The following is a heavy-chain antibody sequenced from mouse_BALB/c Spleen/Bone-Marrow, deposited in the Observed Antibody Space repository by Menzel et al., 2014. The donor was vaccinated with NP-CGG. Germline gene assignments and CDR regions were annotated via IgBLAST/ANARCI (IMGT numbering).Heavy chain of an antibody. CDR1: GFTFSSFG. Sequence: EVQLAESGGGLVQPGGSRKLSCAASGFTFSSFGMHWVRQAPEKGLEWVAYISSGSSTIYYADTVKGRFTVSRDNPKNTLFLQMTSLRSEDTAMYYCARDEDYAMDYWGQGTSVTVSS. CDR2: ISSGSSTI. CDR3: ARDEDYAMDY. V-gene: IGHV5-17*02. J-gene: IGHJ4*01.